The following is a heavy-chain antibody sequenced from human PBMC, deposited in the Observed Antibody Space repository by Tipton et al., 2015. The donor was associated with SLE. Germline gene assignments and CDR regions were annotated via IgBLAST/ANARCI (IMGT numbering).Heavy chain of an antibody. J-gene: IGHJ4*02. V-gene: IGHV4-4*07. CDR3: TRVERNFFDY. CDR1: GGSISGYY. CDR2: IYTSGSP. D-gene: IGHD1-1*01. Sequence: TLSLTCTVSGGSISGYYWNWIRQPPGKGLEWIGRIYTSGSPNYNPSLKSRVTISVDKSKNEFSLKLNSVTAADTAVYYCTRVERNFFDYWGQGTLVTVSS.